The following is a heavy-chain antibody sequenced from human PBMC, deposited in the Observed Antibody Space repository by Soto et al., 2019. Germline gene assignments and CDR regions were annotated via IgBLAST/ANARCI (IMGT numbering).Heavy chain of an antibody. J-gene: IGHJ4*02. Sequence: QVQLVQSGAEVKKPGSSVKVACKASGGTFRNSPISCVRQSPGQGLEWMGGTIHTFNTGNYAQKFQGRLPITADKSTNTAYMERSSLRSEDTAGCYCARRTSSGYYRYFDSWGQGTLVTVSS. CDR1: GGTFRNSP. D-gene: IGHD3-22*01. CDR3: ARRTSSGYYRYFDS. V-gene: IGHV1-69*06. CDR2: TIHTFNTG.